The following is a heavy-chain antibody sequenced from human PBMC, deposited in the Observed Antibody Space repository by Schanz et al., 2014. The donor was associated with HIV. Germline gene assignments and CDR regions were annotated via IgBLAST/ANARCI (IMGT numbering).Heavy chain of an antibody. J-gene: IGHJ3*02. V-gene: IGHV1-69*01. Sequence: QVQLVQSGAEVKKPGSSVKVSCKASGGTFSSYAISWVRQAPGQGLEWMGGIIPIFGTTNYAQKFQGRVTITADASTSTAYMELSSLRSEDTAVYYCASGRFDTVIWWGDAFLIWGRGTMVTVSS. CDR3: ASGRFDTVIWWGDAFLI. D-gene: IGHD5-18*01. CDR2: IIPIFGTT. CDR1: GGTFSSYA.